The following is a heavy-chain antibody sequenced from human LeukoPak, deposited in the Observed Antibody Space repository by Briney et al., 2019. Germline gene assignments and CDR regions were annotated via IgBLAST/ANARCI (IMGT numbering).Heavy chain of an antibody. CDR2: IYYSGST. J-gene: IGHJ6*02. D-gene: IGHD5-12*01. V-gene: IGHV4-30-4*01. CDR1: GGSINSGDYY. CDR3: ARDRNIVATIEGGMDV. Sequence: SETLSLTCTVSGGSINSGDYYWSWIRQPPGKGLEWIGYIYYSGSTSYNPSLKSRVTISIDTSKNQFSLKVNSVTAADTAVYYCARDRNIVATIEGGMDVWGQGTTVTVSS.